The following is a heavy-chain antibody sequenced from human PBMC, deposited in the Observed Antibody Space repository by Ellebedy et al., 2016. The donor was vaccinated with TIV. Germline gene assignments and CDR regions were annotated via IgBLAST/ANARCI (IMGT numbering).Heavy chain of an antibody. CDR3: ATDRSGSYYDRRPAFDI. CDR1: VYTLTELS. CDR2: FDPEDGET. Sequence: ASVKVSCXVSVYTLTELSMHWVRQAPGKGLEWMGGFDPEDGETIYAQKFQGRVTMTEDTSTDTAYMELSSLRSEDTAVYYCATDRSGSYYDRRPAFDIWGQGTMVTVSS. J-gene: IGHJ3*02. V-gene: IGHV1-24*01. D-gene: IGHD1-26*01.